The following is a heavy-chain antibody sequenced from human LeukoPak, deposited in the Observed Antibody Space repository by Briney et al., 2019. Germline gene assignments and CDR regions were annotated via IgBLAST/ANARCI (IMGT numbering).Heavy chain of an antibody. D-gene: IGHD2-2*01. Sequence: SETLSLTCTVSGGSISSSSYYWGWIRQPPGKGLEWIGSIYDSGSTYYNPSLKSRVTISVDTSKNQFSLKLSSVTAADTAVYYCARGQRYCSSTSCYPRLFDPWGQGTLVTVSS. V-gene: IGHV4-39*01. CDR1: GGSISSSSYY. J-gene: IGHJ5*02. CDR2: IYDSGST. CDR3: ARGQRYCSSTSCYPRLFDP.